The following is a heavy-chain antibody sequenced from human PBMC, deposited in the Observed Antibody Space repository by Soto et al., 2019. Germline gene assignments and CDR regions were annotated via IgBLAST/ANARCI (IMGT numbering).Heavy chain of an antibody. CDR3: ARDVENDGNYYIDA. CDR2: INGDGSRI. V-gene: IGHV3-74*01. D-gene: IGHD1-1*01. J-gene: IGHJ6*03. CDR1: GFPFSGYW. Sequence: EVQLVESGGGLVQPGGSLRLSCAASGFPFSGYWMHWVRQAPGKGLVWVSRINGDGSRINYADSVKGRFTISRDNAENTLYLQMNSLRDEDTAVYYCARDVENDGNYYIDARGKGITVTVSS.